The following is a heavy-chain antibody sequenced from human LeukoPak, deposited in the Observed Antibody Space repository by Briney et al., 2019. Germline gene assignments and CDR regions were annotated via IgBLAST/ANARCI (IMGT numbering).Heavy chain of an antibody. CDR3: ARVGYDILTGYSDPYWYFDL. D-gene: IGHD3-9*01. J-gene: IGHJ2*01. CDR2: ISGSGDNT. V-gene: IGHV3-23*01. Sequence: PGGSLRLSCAASGFTFSSYAMSWVRQAPGKGLEWVSAISGSGDNTYYADSVKGRFTISRDNAKNSLYLQMNSLRDEDTAVYYCARVGYDILTGYSDPYWYFDLWGRGTLVTVSS. CDR1: GFTFSSYA.